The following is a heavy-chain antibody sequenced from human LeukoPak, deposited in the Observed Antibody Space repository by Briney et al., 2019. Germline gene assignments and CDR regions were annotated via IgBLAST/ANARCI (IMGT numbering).Heavy chain of an antibody. J-gene: IGHJ4*02. Sequence: PGRSLRLSCAASGFTFGSYAMHWVRQAPGKGLEWVAVISYDGSNKYYADSVKGRFTISRDNSKNTLYLQMNSLRAEDTAVYYCARGSDSSGFFDYWGQGTLVTVSS. D-gene: IGHD3-22*01. V-gene: IGHV3-30*01. CDR2: ISYDGSNK. CDR3: ARGSDSSGFFDY. CDR1: GFTFGSYA.